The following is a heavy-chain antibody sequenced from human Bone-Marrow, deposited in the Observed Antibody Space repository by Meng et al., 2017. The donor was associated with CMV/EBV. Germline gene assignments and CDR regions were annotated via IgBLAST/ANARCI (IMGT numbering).Heavy chain of an antibody. CDR3: ARDLAYYYDSSGYYGMDV. Sequence: GESLKISCAASGFTFSSYAMHWVRQAPGKGLEWVAVISYDGSNKYYADSVKGRFTISRDNSKNTLYLQMNSLRAEDTAVYYCARDLAYYYDSSGYYGMDVWGQGTTVTVSS. D-gene: IGHD3-22*01. CDR1: GFTFSSYA. J-gene: IGHJ6*02. CDR2: ISYDGSNK. V-gene: IGHV3-30*04.